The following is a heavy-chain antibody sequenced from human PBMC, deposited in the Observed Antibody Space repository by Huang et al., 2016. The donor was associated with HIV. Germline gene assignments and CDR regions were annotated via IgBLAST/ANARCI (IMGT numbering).Heavy chain of an antibody. J-gene: IGHJ4*02. CDR1: GDFISSTNYY. CDR2: VYQGGRT. Sequence: QLQLQESGPGQVKPSETLSLTCTVSGDFISSTNYYWGWIRQSPGKGLEWVGSVYQGGRTNYNPSLKSRVTLSVDTSRNQFSLRLNSVTAADTAVYYCASQHIGAAATWFWGRGTQVAVSS. CDR3: ASQHIGAAATWF. D-gene: IGHD6-13*01. V-gene: IGHV4-39*01.